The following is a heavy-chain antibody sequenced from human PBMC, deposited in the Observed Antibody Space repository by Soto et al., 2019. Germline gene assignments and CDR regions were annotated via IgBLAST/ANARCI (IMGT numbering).Heavy chain of an antibody. Sequence: KTSETLSLTCTVSGGSISPYYWSWIRQTPGRGLEWIGYLYYSGDIKYNPSLKSRVNISVDTSKKQFFLKVGSVTAADTAVYYCARGGWQLDSWGQGTLVTVSS. CDR3: ARGGWQLDS. V-gene: IGHV4-59*01. J-gene: IGHJ5*01. CDR2: LYYSGDI. CDR1: GGSISPYY. D-gene: IGHD1-26*01.